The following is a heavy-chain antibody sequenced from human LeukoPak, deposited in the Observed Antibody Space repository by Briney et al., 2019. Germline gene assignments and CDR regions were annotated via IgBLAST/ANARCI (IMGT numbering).Heavy chain of an antibody. CDR1: GYSISSGYY. V-gene: IGHV4-38-2*02. CDR3: ARGSQRWYFDL. J-gene: IGHJ2*01. CDR2: IYHSGTT. D-gene: IGHD6-25*01. Sequence: SETLSLTCTVSGYSISSGYYWGWIRQPPGKGLEWIGGIYHSGTTYYNPSLKSRVTISVDTSKNQFSLKLNSVTAADTAVYYCARGSQRWYFDLWGRGTLVTVSS.